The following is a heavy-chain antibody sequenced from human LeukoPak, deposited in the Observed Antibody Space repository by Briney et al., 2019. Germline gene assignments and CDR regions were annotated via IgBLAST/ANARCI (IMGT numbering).Heavy chain of an antibody. CDR1: GFTFDDYT. CDR3: AKDRGLGSMIDY. Sequence: PGGSLRLSCAASGFTFDDYTMHWVRQAPGKGLEWVSLISWDGGSTYYADSVKGRFTISRDNSKNSLYLQMNSLRTEDTALYYCAKDRGLGSMIDYWGQGALVTVSS. V-gene: IGHV3-43*01. CDR2: ISWDGGST. D-gene: IGHD3-16*01. J-gene: IGHJ4*02.